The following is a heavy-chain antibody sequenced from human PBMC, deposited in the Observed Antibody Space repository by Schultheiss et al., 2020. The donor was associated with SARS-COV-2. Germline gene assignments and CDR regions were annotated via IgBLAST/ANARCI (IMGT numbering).Heavy chain of an antibody. V-gene: IGHV1-8*01. J-gene: IGHJ6*02. CDR1: GYTFTSYD. D-gene: IGHD6-19*01. CDR3: ARPQWLDYYYYYGMDV. CDR2: MNPNSGNT. Sequence: ASVKVSCKASGYTFTSYDINWVRQATGQGLEWMGWMNPNSGNTGYAQKFQGRVTMTRDTSISTAYMELSRLRSDDTAVYYCARPQWLDYYYYYGMDVWGQGTTVTVSS.